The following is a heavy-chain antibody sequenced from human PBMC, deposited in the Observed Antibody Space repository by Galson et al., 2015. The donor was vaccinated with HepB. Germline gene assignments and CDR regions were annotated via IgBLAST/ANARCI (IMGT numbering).Heavy chain of an antibody. V-gene: IGHV5-10-1*01. CDR3: ARHGEGGSPSDY. CDR1: GYSFTSYW. D-gene: IGHD1-26*01. J-gene: IGHJ4*02. Sequence: QSGAEVKKPGESLRISCKGSGYSFTSYWISWVRQMPGKGLEWMGRIDPSDSYTNYSPSFQCHVTISADKSISTAYLQWSSLTASDTAMYYCARHGEGGSPSDYWGQGTLVTVSS. CDR2: IDPSDSYT.